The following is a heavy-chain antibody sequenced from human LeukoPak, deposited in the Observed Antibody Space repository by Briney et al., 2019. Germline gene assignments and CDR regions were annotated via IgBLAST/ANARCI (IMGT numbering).Heavy chain of an antibody. CDR1: GYTFTNYA. CDR3: ARERRSSSPGEQQLVRAFDI. Sequence: ASVKVSCKASGYTFTNYAMNWVRQAPGQGLEWMGWINTNTGNPTYAQGFTGRFVFSLDTSVSTAYLQISSLKAEDTAMYYCARERRSSSPGEQQLVRAFDIWGQGTLVTVSS. J-gene: IGHJ4*02. D-gene: IGHD6-13*01. CDR2: INTNTGNP. V-gene: IGHV7-4-1*02.